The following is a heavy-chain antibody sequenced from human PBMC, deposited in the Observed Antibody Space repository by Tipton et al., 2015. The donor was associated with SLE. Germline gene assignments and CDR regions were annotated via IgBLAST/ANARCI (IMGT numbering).Heavy chain of an antibody. V-gene: IGHV4-59*12. CDR3: AREVGTSVDI. D-gene: IGHD4-11*01. J-gene: IGHJ4*02. Sequence: TLSLTCTVSGGSISGYYWNWIRQPPGKGLEWVGYINYSGNTNYNPSLKSRVTISVGTSYNQFSLSLTSVTAADTAVYFCAREVGTSVDIWGQGSQVTVSS. CDR1: GGSISGYY. CDR2: INYSGNT.